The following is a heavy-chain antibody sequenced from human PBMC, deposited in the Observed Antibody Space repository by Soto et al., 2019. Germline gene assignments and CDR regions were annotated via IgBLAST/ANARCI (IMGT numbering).Heavy chain of an antibody. CDR3: ARQDERGYSYPR. CDR2: IIPIFGTA. D-gene: IGHD5-18*01. J-gene: IGHJ4*02. V-gene: IGHV1-69*12. Sequence: QVPLVQSGAEVKKPGSSVKVSCKASGGTFSSYAISWVRQAPGKGLEWMGGIIPIFGTANYAQKFQGRVTITADEATSTAYMELSSLSSEDTAVYYCARQDERGYSYPRWGQGTLVTVSS. CDR1: GGTFSSYA.